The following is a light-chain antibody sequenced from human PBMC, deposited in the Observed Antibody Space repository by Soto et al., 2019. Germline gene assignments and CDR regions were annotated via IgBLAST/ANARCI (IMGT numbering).Light chain of an antibody. J-gene: IGKJ2*01. CDR2: WAS. Sequence: DIVTTQSPDSLAVSLGERATINCKSSQSVLYSSNNKNYLAWYQQKPGQPPKLLIYWASTRESGVPDRFSGSGSGTDFTLTISSLQAEDVAVYYCQQYYSTPRTFGQGTKLEIK. CDR3: QQYYSTPRT. V-gene: IGKV4-1*01. CDR1: QSVLYSSNNKNY.